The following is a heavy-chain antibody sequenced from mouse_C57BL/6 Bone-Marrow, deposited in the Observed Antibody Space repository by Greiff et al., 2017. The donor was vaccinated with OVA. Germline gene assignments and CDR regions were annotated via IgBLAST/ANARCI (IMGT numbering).Heavy chain of an antibody. V-gene: IGHV1-50*01. D-gene: IGHD3-3*01. CDR1: GYTFTSYW. CDR2: IDPSDSYT. Sequence: QVQLQQPGAELVKPGASVKLSCKASGYTFTSYWMQWVKQRPGQGLEWIGEIDPSDSYTNYNQKFKGRATLTVDTSSSTANMQLSSLTAEDSAVYYCAIGGPLDYWGQGTTLTVSS. CDR3: AIGGPLDY. J-gene: IGHJ2*01.